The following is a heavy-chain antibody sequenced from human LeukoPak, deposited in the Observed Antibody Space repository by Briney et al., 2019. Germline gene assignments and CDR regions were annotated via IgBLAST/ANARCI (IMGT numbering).Heavy chain of an antibody. Sequence: PGGSLRLSCAASGFTFSSYSMNWVRQAPGKGLEWVSYIISSSSTIYYADSVKGRFTISRDNAKNSLYLQMNSLRAEDTAVYYCARYWGNPSYPDYWGQGTLVTVSS. D-gene: IGHD2-21*01. CDR3: ARYWGNPSYPDY. V-gene: IGHV3-48*01. J-gene: IGHJ4*02. CDR1: GFTFSSYS. CDR2: IISSSSTI.